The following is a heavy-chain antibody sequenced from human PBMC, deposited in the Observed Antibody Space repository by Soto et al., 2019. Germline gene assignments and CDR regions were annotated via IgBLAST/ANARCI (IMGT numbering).Heavy chain of an antibody. J-gene: IGHJ4*02. CDR1: GFTFSNYV. D-gene: IGHD6-19*01. CDR3: ARRQFFSFDS. V-gene: IGHV3-23*01. CDR2: IAGNGGIL. Sequence: GGSLRLSCVAPGFTFSNYVMSWVRQAPGKGLECVAAIAGNGGILYYTDPVKGRFSISRDNSKNTLHLQMNSLRAEDTAVYYCARRQFFSFDSWGQGILVTVSS.